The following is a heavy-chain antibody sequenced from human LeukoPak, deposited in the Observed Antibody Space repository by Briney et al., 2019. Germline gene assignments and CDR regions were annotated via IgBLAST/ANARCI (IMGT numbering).Heavy chain of an antibody. V-gene: IGHV4-61*02. D-gene: IGHD3-3*01. CDR3: ASAYHDFWSGLGY. CDR2: IYTSGST. J-gene: IGHJ4*02. CDR1: GGSISSSSYY. Sequence: SETLSLTCTVSGGSISSSSYYWSWIRQAAGKGLEWIVRIYTSGSTNSDPSLTSRVTISVATSKNQLSLTLSSVTAADTAVYYCASAYHDFWSGLGYWGQGTLVTVSS.